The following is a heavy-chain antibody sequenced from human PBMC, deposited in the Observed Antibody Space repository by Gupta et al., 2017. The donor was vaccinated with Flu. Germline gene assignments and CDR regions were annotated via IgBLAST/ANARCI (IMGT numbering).Heavy chain of an antibody. CDR3: ARERRDDYGDYGSLDY. J-gene: IGHJ4*02. Sequence: EVRLVESGGGLVKPGGSLRLSCAASGFIFSSYSMRWVSQAPGKGLEWVSSISSSSSYIYYADSVKGRFTISRDNAKNSLYLQMNSLRAEDTAVYYCARERRDDYGDYGSLDYWGQGTLVTVSS. V-gene: IGHV3-21*01. CDR1: GFIFSSYS. CDR2: ISSSSSYI. D-gene: IGHD4-17*01.